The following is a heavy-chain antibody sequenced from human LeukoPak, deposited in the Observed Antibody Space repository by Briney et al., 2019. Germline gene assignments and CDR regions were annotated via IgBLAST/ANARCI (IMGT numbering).Heavy chain of an antibody. CDR3: ARGWDSSGWYGY. D-gene: IGHD6-19*01. Sequence: SETLSLTCTVSGGSISSYYWSWIRQPPGKGLEWIGEINHSGSTNYNPSLKSRVTISVDTSKNQFSLKLSSVTAADTAVYYCARGWDSSGWYGYWGQGTLVTVSS. CDR1: GGSISSYY. V-gene: IGHV4-34*01. J-gene: IGHJ4*02. CDR2: INHSGST.